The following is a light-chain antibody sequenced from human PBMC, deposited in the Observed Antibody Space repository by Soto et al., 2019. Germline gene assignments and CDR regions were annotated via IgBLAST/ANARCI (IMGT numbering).Light chain of an antibody. CDR3: QQRYITPPHT. CDR1: PSISTY. J-gene: IGKJ4*01. V-gene: IGKV1-39*01. Sequence: DIQMSQSPSSLSASIGDRITITCRASPSISTYLNWYQQKPGKAPRLLIYGASTLQNGGPSRFSVSGCATGYTPTNNSLQPEDLATAYCQQRYITPPHTFGGGTTVEIK. CDR2: GAS.